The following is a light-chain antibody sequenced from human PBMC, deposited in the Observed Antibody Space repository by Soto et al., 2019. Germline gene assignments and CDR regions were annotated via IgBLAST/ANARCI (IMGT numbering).Light chain of an antibody. CDR3: QQYGNSPWT. J-gene: IGKJ1*01. V-gene: IGKV3-20*01. Sequence: EIVLTQSPGTLSLSPGERATLSCRASQSVSNSYLAWYQQKPGQAPMLLIYGASSRATGIPDRFSGSVSGTDFTLTISRLEPEDFAVYYCQQYGNSPWTFGQGTKVEIK. CDR1: QSVSNSY. CDR2: GAS.